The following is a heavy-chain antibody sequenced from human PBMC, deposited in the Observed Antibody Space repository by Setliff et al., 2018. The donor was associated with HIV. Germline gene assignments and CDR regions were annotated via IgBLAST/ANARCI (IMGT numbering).Heavy chain of an antibody. CDR2: ISGSGGRT. Sequence: PGGSLRLSCIASGFTFTNYDMSWVRQAPGKGLEWVSAISGSGGRTHYADSVKGRFTISRDNSKNTLYLQMNSLRAEDTAVYYCAKRVTATSPSWLDYWGQGTLVTVSS. D-gene: IGHD3-22*01. V-gene: IGHV3-23*01. CDR3: AKRVTATSPSWLDY. J-gene: IGHJ4*02. CDR1: GFTFTNYD.